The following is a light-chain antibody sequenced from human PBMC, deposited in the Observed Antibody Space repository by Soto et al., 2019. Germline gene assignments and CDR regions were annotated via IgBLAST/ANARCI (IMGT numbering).Light chain of an antibody. CDR3: ATWDDILSGVV. CDR2: TNN. Sequence: QSVLTQPPSASGTPGQRVAISCSGSSSNIGSNFVHWYQQLPGAAPKLLIYTNNQRPSGVPDRFSDSKSGPSASLAISGLRSEDEADYYCATWDDILSGVVFGGGTKVTVL. J-gene: IGLJ2*01. CDR1: SSNIGSNF. V-gene: IGLV1-47*01.